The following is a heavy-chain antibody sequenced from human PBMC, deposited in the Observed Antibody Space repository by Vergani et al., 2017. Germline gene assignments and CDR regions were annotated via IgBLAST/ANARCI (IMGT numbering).Heavy chain of an antibody. D-gene: IGHD4-17*01. CDR2: ISGSSSTI. CDR3: ARDRYGDYVFDY. Sequence: EVQLVESGGGLVQPGGSLRLSCAASGFIFSSYSMNWVRQAPGKGLEWVSYISGSSSTIYYADSVKGRFTISRDNAKNSLYLQMNSLRAEDTAVYYCARDRYGDYVFDYWGQGILVTVSS. J-gene: IGHJ4*02. CDR1: GFIFSSYS. V-gene: IGHV3-48*01.